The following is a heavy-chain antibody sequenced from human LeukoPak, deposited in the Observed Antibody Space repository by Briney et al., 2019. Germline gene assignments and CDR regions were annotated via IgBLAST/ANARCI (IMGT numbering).Heavy chain of an antibody. D-gene: IGHD2-15*01. Sequence: PGGSLRLSCAASGFTFSSYAMSWVRQAPGKGLEWVSAISGSGGSTYYADSVKGRFTISRDNAKNSLYLQMNSLTVGDTAVYYCATSHDSAGNDWGQGTLVTVSS. J-gene: IGHJ4*02. CDR1: GFTFSSYA. V-gene: IGHV3-23*01. CDR2: ISGSGGST. CDR3: ATSHDSAGND.